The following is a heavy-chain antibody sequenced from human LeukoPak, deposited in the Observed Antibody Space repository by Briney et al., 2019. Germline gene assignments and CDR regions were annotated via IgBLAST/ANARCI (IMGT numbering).Heavy chain of an antibody. Sequence: ASVKVSCKASGYTFTSYDINWVRQANGQGLEWMGWMNPNSGNTGYAQKFQGRVTITRNTSISTAYMELSSLRSEDTAVYYCARSSHCSGGSCYFVDYWGQGTLVTVSS. D-gene: IGHD2-15*01. J-gene: IGHJ4*02. CDR3: ARSSHCSGGSCYFVDY. CDR2: MNPNSGNT. V-gene: IGHV1-8*03. CDR1: GYTFTSYD.